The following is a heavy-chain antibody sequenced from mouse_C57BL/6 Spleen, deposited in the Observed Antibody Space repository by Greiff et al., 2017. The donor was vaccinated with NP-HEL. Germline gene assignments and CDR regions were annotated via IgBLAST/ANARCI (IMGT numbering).Heavy chain of an antibody. V-gene: IGHV1-5*01. CDR3: TTSNYGLYYAMDY. J-gene: IGHJ4*01. Sequence: VQLQQSGTVLARPGASVKMSCKASGYTFTSYWMHWVKQRPGQGLEWIGAIYPGNSDTSYNQKFKGKAKMTAVTSASTAYMELSSLTNEDAAVYYCTTSNYGLYYAMDYWGQGTSVTVSS. CDR2: IYPGNSDT. CDR1: GYTFTSYW. D-gene: IGHD2-5*01.